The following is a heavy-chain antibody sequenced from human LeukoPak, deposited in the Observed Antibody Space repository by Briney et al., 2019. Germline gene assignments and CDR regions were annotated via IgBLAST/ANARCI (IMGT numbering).Heavy chain of an antibody. V-gene: IGHV1-2*02. J-gene: IGHJ5*02. CDR2: INPNSGGT. CDR1: GYTFTGYY. CDR3: ARVGNRMVRGVIHNWFDP. D-gene: IGHD3-10*01. Sequence: GASVKVSCKASGYTFTGYYMHWVRQAPGQGLEWMGWINPNSGGTSYAQKFQGRVTMTRDTSISTAYMELSRLRSDDTAVYYCARVGNRMVRGVIHNWFDPWGQGTLVTVSS.